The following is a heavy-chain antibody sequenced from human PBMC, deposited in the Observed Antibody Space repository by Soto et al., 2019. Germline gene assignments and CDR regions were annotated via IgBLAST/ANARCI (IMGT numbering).Heavy chain of an antibody. CDR2: ISKDGSHS. J-gene: IGHJ1*01. D-gene: IGHD4-17*01. CDR3: ARGTDYADLGNAEYFHP. V-gene: IGHV3-30*03. CDR1: GFNFRTYG. Sequence: QVQLVESGGGLVQPGRSLRLSCAASGFNFRTYGIHWVRQAPGKGLEWVALISKDGSHSYYAHSVKGRFTTSRDNSQNKPFLQVNSLRADDTAVYFCARGTDYADLGNAEYFHPWGQGTLVTVSS.